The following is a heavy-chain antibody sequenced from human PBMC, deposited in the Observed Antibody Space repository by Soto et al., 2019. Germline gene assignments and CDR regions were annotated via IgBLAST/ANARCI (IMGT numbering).Heavy chain of an antibody. Sequence: PGGSLRLSCAASGFTFDDYAMHWVRQAPGKGLEWVSSISWNSGIIAYADSVKGRFTISRDNANNSLFLQMNSLRAEDTALYYCTKNFDLGYCSGGSCFWGGFDPWGQGTLVTVSS. CDR1: GFTFDDYA. CDR2: ISWNSGII. CDR3: TKNFDLGYCSGGSCFWGGFDP. D-gene: IGHD2-15*01. V-gene: IGHV3-9*01. J-gene: IGHJ5*02.